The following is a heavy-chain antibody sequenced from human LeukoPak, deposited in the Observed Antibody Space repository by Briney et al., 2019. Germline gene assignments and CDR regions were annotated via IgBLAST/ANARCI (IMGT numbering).Heavy chain of an antibody. D-gene: IGHD5-24*01. J-gene: IGHJ4*02. CDR1: GSTFSTYW. CDR3: ARVGPTGDGYNCFDS. Sequence: PGESLRLSCAASGSTFSTYWMHWVRQAPGKGLLWVARINTDGSSKIYADSVKGRFTISRDNAKSTLYLQMDSLRPEDTAVYYCARVGPTGDGYNCFDSWGQGTLVTVSS. V-gene: IGHV3-74*01. CDR2: INTDGSSK.